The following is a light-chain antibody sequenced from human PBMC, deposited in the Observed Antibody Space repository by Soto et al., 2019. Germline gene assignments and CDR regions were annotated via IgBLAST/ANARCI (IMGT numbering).Light chain of an antibody. CDR1: QRINIY. J-gene: IGKJ5*01. CDR2: SAS. V-gene: IGKV1-39*01. CDR3: QQSFSTPT. Sequence: DIQMTQFPSSLSTSIGDRFTITCRASQRINIYLNWYRQKPGKAPELLIYSASNLQSGVPSRFSGSGSGTDFTLTISGLQSEDFATYYCQQSFSTPTFGQGTRLDIK.